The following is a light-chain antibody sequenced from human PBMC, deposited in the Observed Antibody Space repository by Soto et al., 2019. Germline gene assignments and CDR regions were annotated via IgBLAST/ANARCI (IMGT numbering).Light chain of an antibody. V-gene: IGLV1-44*01. CDR3: ATWDGGLSGPFV. Sequence: VLTQPPSASGTPGQRATISCCGSNSNIGSDIVNCYQLLPGAAPEVLINTTNQRPSGVPERFSGSKSGTSASLAISGLQSEDEANSSCATWDGGLSGPFVFGTGTKVTVL. CDR1: NSNIGSDI. CDR2: TTN. J-gene: IGLJ1*01.